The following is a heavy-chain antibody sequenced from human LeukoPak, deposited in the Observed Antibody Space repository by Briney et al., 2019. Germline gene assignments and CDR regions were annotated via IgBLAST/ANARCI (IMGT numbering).Heavy chain of an antibody. CDR1: GFTFRDYY. D-gene: IGHD2-2*01. Sequence: GGSLRLSCAASGFTFRDYYMSWIRQAPGKGLEWVSYISSSGSTIYYADSVKGRFTISRDNAKNSLYLQMNSLRAEDTAVYYCARTQLEGGGNYYYYGMDVWGQGTTVTVSS. V-gene: IGHV3-11*01. J-gene: IGHJ6*02. CDR3: ARTQLEGGGNYYYYGMDV. CDR2: ISSSGSTI.